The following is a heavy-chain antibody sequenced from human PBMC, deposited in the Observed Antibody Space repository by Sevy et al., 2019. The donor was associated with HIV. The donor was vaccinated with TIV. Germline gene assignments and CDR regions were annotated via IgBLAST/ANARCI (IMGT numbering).Heavy chain of an antibody. CDR3: AKDRRRGYSFGLDS. CDR2: ISYDGDNK. Sequence: GGFLRLSCVGSGFPFGSHSMHWVRQAPGKGLEWVVVISYDGDNKYYADSVKGRFTISRDNSKNTLFLQMNSLRGDDTAVYYCAKDRRRGYSFGLDSWGQGTLVTVSS. J-gene: IGHJ5*01. D-gene: IGHD5-18*01. V-gene: IGHV3-30*18. CDR1: GFPFGSHS.